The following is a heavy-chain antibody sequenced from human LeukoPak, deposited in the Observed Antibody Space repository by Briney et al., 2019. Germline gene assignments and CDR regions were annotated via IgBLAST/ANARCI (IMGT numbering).Heavy chain of an antibody. CDR1: GGSISSYY. Sequence: SETLSLTCTVSGGSISSYYWSWIRQPPGKGLEWIGYIYYSGTTDYNPSLKSRVTMSVDTSKNQFSLKLNSVTAADTAIYYCASRLVDTYYYYGLDVWGQGTSVTVSS. CDR3: ASRLVDTYYYYGLDV. CDR2: IYYSGTT. J-gene: IGHJ6*02. V-gene: IGHV4-59*01. D-gene: IGHD5-24*01.